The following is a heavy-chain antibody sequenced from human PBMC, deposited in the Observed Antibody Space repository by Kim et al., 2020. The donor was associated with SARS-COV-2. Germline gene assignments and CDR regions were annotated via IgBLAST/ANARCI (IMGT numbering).Heavy chain of an antibody. J-gene: IGHJ5*02. Sequence: ASVKVSCKASGYTFTRKGVNWVRQAPGQGLEWMGWINAYTGQTTYAPNFQGRITLTTDTPTTTAYLDLRRLTSDDTAVYYCARESDSSGVSAGFDPWGQG. D-gene: IGHD3-22*01. CDR1: GYTFTRKG. CDR3: ARESDSSGVSAGFDP. V-gene: IGHV1-18*01. CDR2: INAYTGQT.